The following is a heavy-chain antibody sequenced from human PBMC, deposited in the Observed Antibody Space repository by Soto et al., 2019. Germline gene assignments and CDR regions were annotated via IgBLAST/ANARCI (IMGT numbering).Heavy chain of an antibody. CDR3: ARGSIVVKYYYYGMDV. CDR2: IIPIFGTA. J-gene: IGHJ6*02. D-gene: IGHD3-22*01. V-gene: IGHV1-69*13. CDR1: GGTFSSYA. Sequence: ASVKVSCKASGGTFSSYAISWVRQAPGQGLEWMGGIIPIFGTANYAQKFQGRVTITADESTSTAYMELSSLRFEDTAVYYCARGSIVVKYYYYGMDVWGQGTTVTVSS.